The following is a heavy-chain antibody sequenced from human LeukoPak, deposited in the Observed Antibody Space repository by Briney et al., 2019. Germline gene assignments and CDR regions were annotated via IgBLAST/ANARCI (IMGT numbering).Heavy chain of an antibody. Sequence: ASVSLSCKASGYTFTSYYMHWGRQAPGQGLEWMGIINTSGGSTSYAQKFQGRVTMTRDTSTSTVYMELSSLRSEDTAVYYCARDLECTSCSSAGNYGMDVWGQGTTVTVSS. V-gene: IGHV1-46*01. J-gene: IGHJ6*02. CDR3: ARDLECTSCSSAGNYGMDV. D-gene: IGHD2-2*01. CDR1: GYTFTSYY. CDR2: INTSGGST.